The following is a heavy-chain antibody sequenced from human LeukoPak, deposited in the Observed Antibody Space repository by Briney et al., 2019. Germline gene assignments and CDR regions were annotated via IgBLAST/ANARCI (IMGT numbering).Heavy chain of an antibody. Sequence: GGSLRLSCAASGFTFSSYSMNWVRQAPGKGLEWVSYISSSRSTIYYADSVKGRFTISRDNSKNTLYLQMNSLRAEDTAVYYCAKRSRASANFDYWGQGTLVTVSS. CDR2: ISSSRSTI. J-gene: IGHJ4*02. CDR1: GFTFSSYS. V-gene: IGHV3-48*01. D-gene: IGHD6-13*01. CDR3: AKRSRASANFDY.